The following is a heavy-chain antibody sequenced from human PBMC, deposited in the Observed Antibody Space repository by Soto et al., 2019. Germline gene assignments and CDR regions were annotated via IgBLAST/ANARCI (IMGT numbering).Heavy chain of an antibody. D-gene: IGHD3-16*01. CDR1: GGSITSSGYY. CDR2: TSNSGST. J-gene: IGHJ4*02. V-gene: IGHV4-31*03. CDR3: ASGGGSTKVAY. Sequence: QVQLQESGPGLVKPSQTLSLTCTVSGGSITSSGYYWSWIRQHPGEGLEWIGFTSNSGSTSYNPSLESRVTISVDTAPSQFSLTLKSVTAADTAVYFCASGGGSTKVAYWGQGTLVTVS.